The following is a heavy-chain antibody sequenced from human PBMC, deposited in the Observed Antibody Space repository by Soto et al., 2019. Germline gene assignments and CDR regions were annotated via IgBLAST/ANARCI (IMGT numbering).Heavy chain of an antibody. CDR2: IYPGDSDT. D-gene: IGHD1-20*01. Sequence: PGESLKISWKGSGCSFTSYWIGWVRQXPGKGLEWMGIIYPGDSDTRYSPSFQGQVTISADKSISTAYLQWSSLKASDTAVYYCARSREMQSNNPYYFDSWGKGTLVTVSS. CDR1: GCSFTSYW. J-gene: IGHJ4*02. CDR3: ARSREMQSNNPYYFDS. V-gene: IGHV5-51*01.